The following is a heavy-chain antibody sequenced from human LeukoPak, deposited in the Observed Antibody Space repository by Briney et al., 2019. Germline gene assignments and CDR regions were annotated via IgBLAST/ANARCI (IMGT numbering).Heavy chain of an antibody. CDR1: GGSISNNNYY. CDR3: ATWRTAKTGFDY. Sequence: LETLSLTCTVSGGSISNNNYYWAWIRQPPGKGLECIGSIYYSGSPYYNPSLKSRVTISVDTSKNQFSLRLSSVTAADTAVYYCATWRTAKTGFDYWGQGTLVTVSS. J-gene: IGHJ4*02. D-gene: IGHD1-1*01. V-gene: IGHV4-39*01. CDR2: IYYSGSP.